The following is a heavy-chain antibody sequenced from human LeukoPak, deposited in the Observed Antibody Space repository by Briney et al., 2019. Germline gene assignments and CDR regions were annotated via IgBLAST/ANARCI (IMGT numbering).Heavy chain of an antibody. CDR1: GGSISSSSYY. J-gene: IGHJ4*02. CDR3: ARPLLTYYDSSGYGY. D-gene: IGHD3-22*01. CDR2: IYYSGST. V-gene: IGHV4-39*01. Sequence: PSETLSLTCTVSGGSISSSSYYWGWIRQPPGKGLEWIGSIYYSGSTYYNPSLKSRVTISVDTSKNQFSLKLSSVTAAETAVYYCARPLLTYYDSSGYGYWGQGTLVTVSS.